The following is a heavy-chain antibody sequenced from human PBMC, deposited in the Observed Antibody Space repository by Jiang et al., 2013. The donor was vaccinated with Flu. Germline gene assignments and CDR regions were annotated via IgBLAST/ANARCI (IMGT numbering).Heavy chain of an antibody. CDR2: IYSGGST. J-gene: IGHJ4*02. D-gene: IGHD3-22*01. CDR1: TVSSNY. V-gene: IGHV3-53*01. Sequence: TVSSNYMSWVRQAPGKGLEWVSVIYSGGSTYYADSVKGRFTISRDNSKNTLYLQMNSLRAEDTAVYYCARANPYYYDSSYFDYWGQGTLVTVSS. CDR3: ARANPYYYDSSYFDY.